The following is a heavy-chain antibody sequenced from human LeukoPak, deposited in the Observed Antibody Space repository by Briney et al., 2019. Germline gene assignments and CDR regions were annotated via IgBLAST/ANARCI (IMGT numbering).Heavy chain of an antibody. CDR3: ARDSSGYAEFDY. CDR2: ISRNGAGT. V-gene: IGHV3-23*01. J-gene: IGHJ4*02. D-gene: IGHD3-22*01. CDR1: GFPFGIYA. Sequence: GGSLRLSCAASGFPFGIYAMTWVRQPPGKGLEWVSAISRNGAGTYYADSVRGRLTISRDNYKNTLYLEMNSLRAEDKATYYCARDSSGYAEFDYWGQGTLVTVSS.